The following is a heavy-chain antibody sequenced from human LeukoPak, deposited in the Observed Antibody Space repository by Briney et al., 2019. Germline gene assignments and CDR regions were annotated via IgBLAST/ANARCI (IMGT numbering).Heavy chain of an antibody. CDR2: INPNSGGT. J-gene: IGHJ6*02. Sequence: ASVKVSCKASGYTFTGYYMHWVRQAPGQGLDWMGWINPNSGGTNYAQKFQGRVTMTRDTSISTAYMELSRLRSDDTAVYYCARVVVRRGYYDYYGMDVWGQGTTVTVSS. CDR1: GYTFTGYY. V-gene: IGHV1-2*02. D-gene: IGHD3-22*01. CDR3: ARVVVRRGYYDYYGMDV.